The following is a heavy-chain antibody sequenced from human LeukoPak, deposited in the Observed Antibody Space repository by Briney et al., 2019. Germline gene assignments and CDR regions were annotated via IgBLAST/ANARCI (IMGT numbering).Heavy chain of an antibody. J-gene: IGHJ6*02. CDR1: GFALSSHW. V-gene: IGHV3-7*03. CDR2: VNRDGSET. Sequence: GGSLRLSCAASGFALSSHWMTWVRPVPGRGPEWVANVNRDGSETYYLDSVKGRFTISKDNAKNSLYLQMNSLRAEDTALYHCARNNGMDVWGQGTPVIVSS. CDR3: ARNNGMDV.